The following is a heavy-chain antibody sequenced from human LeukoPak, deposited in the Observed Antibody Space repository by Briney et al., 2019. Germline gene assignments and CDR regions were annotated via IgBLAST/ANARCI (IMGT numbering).Heavy chain of an antibody. Sequence: PSETLSLTCAVYGGSFSGYYWSWIRQPPGTALEWTGEINHSVITNYNPFLKRPLTITVDTSKNQFSSILRSVTAADTAVYYCARDSAYSSSWSYYCYGMDVWGQETTVTVSS. V-gene: IGHV4-34*01. J-gene: IGHJ6*02. CDR1: GGSFSGYY. CDR3: ARDSAYSSSWSYYCYGMDV. D-gene: IGHD6-13*01. CDR2: INHSVIT.